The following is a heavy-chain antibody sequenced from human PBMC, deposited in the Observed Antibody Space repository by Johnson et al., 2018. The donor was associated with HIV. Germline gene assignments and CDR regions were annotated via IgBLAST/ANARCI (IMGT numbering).Heavy chain of an antibody. CDR1: EFTFSTFSRNA. Sequence: VQLVESGGGVVQPGRSLRLSCAASEFTFSTFSRNAMHWVRQAPGKGLEWVSAISDSGSTYYADSVKGRFTISRDNSKNTLYLQMNSLRAEDTAVYYCAKDRGSGLSQLPIFPSAFDIWGQGTMVTVSS. CDR2: ISDSGST. V-gene: IGHV3-23*04. D-gene: IGHD6-6*01. CDR3: AKDRGSGLSQLPIFPSAFDI. J-gene: IGHJ3*02.